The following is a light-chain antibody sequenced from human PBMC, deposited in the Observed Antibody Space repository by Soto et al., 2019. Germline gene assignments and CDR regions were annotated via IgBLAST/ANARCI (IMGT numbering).Light chain of an antibody. CDR3: QQSDSTPSIT. CDR1: QSISSY. CDR2: AAS. V-gene: IGKV1-39*01. Sequence: DIQMSQYQSSLSASVGDSVTVTCRLSQSISSYLNWYQQKPGKAPKLLIYAASSLQSGVPSRFSGSGSGTDFTLTISRLQPEDFATYYCQQSDSTPSITFGQGTRLEIK. J-gene: IGKJ5*01.